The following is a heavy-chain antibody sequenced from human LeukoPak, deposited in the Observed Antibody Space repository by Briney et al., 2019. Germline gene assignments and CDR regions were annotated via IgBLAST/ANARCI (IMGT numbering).Heavy chain of an antibody. D-gene: IGHD3-3*01. Sequence: SETLSLTCTVSGGSISSYYWSWIRQPAGKGLEWIGRIHTSGSTNYNPSLKSRVTMSVDTSKNQFSLKLSSVTAADTAVYYCAREVGHYDFWSADEWRWFDPWGQGTLVTVSS. CDR2: IHTSGST. V-gene: IGHV4-4*07. CDR3: AREVGHYDFWSADEWRWFDP. CDR1: GGSISSYY. J-gene: IGHJ5*02.